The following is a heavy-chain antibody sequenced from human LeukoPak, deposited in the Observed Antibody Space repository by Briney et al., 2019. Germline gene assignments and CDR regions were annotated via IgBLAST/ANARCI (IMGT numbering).Heavy chain of an antibody. Sequence: SETLSLTCTVSGGSISNSYWSWIRQPPGKGLEWIGYIYYSGSTNCNPSLKSRVTISVDTSKNQFSLKLGSMTAADTAVYYCARDRWQNWFDPWGQGTLVTVSS. V-gene: IGHV4-59*01. CDR1: GGSISNSY. CDR3: ARDRWQNWFDP. D-gene: IGHD3-16*02. CDR2: IYYSGST. J-gene: IGHJ5*02.